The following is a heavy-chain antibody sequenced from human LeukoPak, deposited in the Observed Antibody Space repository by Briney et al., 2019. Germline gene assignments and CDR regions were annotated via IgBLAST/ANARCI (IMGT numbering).Heavy chain of an antibody. CDR1: GGSFSGYY. CDR3: AGHYDSSGYLFDY. J-gene: IGHJ4*02. D-gene: IGHD3-22*01. V-gene: IGHV4-34*01. Sequence: SETLSLTCAVYGGSFSGYYWSWIRQPPGKGLEWIGEINHSGSTNYNPSLKSRVTISVDTSKNQFSLKLSSVTAADTAVYYCAGHYDSSGYLFDYWGQGTLVTVSS. CDR2: INHSGST.